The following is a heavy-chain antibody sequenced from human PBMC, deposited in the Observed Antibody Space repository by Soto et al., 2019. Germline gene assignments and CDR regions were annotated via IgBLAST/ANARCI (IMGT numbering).Heavy chain of an antibody. CDR3: ASSSYYDFWSGYYLFDY. V-gene: IGHV1-18*04. Sequence: ASVKVSCKASGYTFTSYGISWVRQAPGQGLEWMGWISAYNGNTNYAQKLQGRVTMTTDTSTSTAYMELRSLRSDDTAVYYCASSSYYDFWSGYYLFDYWGQGALVTVSS. CDR1: GYTFTSYG. J-gene: IGHJ4*02. D-gene: IGHD3-3*01. CDR2: ISAYNGNT.